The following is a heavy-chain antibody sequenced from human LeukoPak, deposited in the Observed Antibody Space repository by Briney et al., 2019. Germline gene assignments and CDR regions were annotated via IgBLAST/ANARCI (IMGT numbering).Heavy chain of an antibody. CDR3: ATDAPGYYYGMDV. CDR1: EITFSSYT. CDR2: IRSSSSHT. Sequence: GGSLRLSCVGSEITFSSYTMNWVRQAPGKGLEWVSSIRSSSSHTYYAVSVKGRFTISRDNAKNSLYLQMNSLRAEDTAVYYCATDAPGYYYGMDVWGQGTTVTVSS. V-gene: IGHV3-21*01. J-gene: IGHJ6*02.